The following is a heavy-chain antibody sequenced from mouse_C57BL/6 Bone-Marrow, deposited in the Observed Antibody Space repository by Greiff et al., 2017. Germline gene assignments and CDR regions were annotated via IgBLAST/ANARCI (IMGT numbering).Heavy chain of an antibody. CDR2: IRLKSDNYAT. CDR3: TGEKLGGGFDY. J-gene: IGHJ2*01. Sequence: EVKLMESGGGLVQPGGSMKLSCVASGFTFSNYWMNWVRQSPEKGLEWVAQIRLKSDNYATHYAESVKGRFTISRDDSKSSVYLQMNNLRAEDTGIYYCTGEKLGGGFDYWGQGTTLTVSS. D-gene: IGHD4-1*01. CDR1: GFTFSNYW. V-gene: IGHV6-3*01.